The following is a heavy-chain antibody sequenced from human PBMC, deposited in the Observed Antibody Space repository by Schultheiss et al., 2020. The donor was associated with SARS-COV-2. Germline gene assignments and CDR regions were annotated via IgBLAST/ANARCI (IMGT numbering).Heavy chain of an antibody. CDR2: ISYDGSKK. CDR3: ARYYASGGSDY. Sequence: GESLKISCAASGFTFSSYGMHWVRQAPGKGLEWVAVISYDGSKKYYADSVKGRFTISRDNSKNTLYLQTNSLRAEDTAVYYCARYYASGGSDYWGRGTLVTVSS. V-gene: IGHV3-30*03. J-gene: IGHJ4*02. CDR1: GFTFSSYG. D-gene: IGHD3-10*01.